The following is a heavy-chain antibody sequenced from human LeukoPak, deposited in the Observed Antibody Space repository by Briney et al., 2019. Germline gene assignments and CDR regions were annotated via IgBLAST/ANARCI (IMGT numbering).Heavy chain of an antibody. J-gene: IGHJ3*02. CDR2: IYHSGST. D-gene: IGHD3-22*01. V-gene: IGHV4-4*02. Sequence: PSETLSLTCAVSGGSISSSNWWSWVRQPPGKGLEWIGEIYHSGSTNYNPSLKSRVTISVDKSKNQFSLELSSVTAADTAVYYCASLSHYYDSSGYIWGQGTMVTVSS. CDR1: GGSISSSNW. CDR3: ASLSHYYDSSGYI.